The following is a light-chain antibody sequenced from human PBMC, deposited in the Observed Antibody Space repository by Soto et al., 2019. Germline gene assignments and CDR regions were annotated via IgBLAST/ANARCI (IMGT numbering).Light chain of an antibody. Sequence: QPVLTQSPSASASLGASVNLTCTLSSGHSSYAIAGHQQQPEKGPRYLLKLYSDGSHSTGDGIPDRFSGSSSGAERYLTISSLQSEDEADYYCQNWSTGIGVFGGGTKLTVL. CDR2: LYSDGSH. CDR3: QNWSTGIGV. J-gene: IGLJ2*01. V-gene: IGLV4-69*01. CDR1: SGHSSYA.